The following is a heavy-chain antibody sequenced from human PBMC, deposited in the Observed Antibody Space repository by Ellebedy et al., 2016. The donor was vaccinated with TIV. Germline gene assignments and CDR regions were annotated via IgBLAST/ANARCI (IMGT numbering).Heavy chain of an antibody. J-gene: IGHJ5*02. V-gene: IGHV1-69*06. CDR2: IIPLIGAP. D-gene: IGHD2-8*01. CDR3: ARVPGRVASGVRGVRFDL. CDR1: GGTFASDA. Sequence: AASVKVSCKASGGTFASDAVAWVRQAPGRGLEWMGAIIPLIGAPKYALDFEGRVILTAETSTNIAYMEMTSLKSEDSALYYCARVPGRVASGVRGVRFDLWGPGTLVTVSS.